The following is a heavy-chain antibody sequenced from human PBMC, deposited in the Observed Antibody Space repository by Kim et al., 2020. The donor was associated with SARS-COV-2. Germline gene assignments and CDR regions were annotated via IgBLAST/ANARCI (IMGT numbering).Heavy chain of an antibody. CDR2: FTPSGGTT. CDR1: GYAFITSH. D-gene: IGHD1-1*01. CDR3: GRDLHNSLCIDY. J-gene: IGHJ4*02. V-gene: IGHV1-46*01. Sequence: ASVKVSCKASGYAFITSHIHWVRHVPGQGLEWMGLFTPSGGTTAFAQRFQGRVTMAGDTSTSTAYMELNSLRSEDTAVCYCGRDLHNSLCIDYWGQGTLVTVST.